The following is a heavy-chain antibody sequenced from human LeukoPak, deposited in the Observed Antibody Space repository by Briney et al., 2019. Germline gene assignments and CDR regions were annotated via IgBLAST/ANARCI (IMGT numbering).Heavy chain of an antibody. CDR2: LTTDGGST. J-gene: IGHJ4*01. D-gene: IGHD4-23*01. V-gene: IGHV3-23*01. Sequence: GGSLRLSCAASGFTFSSYAMSWVRQAPGKGLEWVSSLTTDGGSTEYADSVKGRLTTSRDNSKNTLYLQMNSLRAEDTALYFCAKSLVRWAFDYWGRGALVSVSS. CDR3: AKSLVRWAFDY. CDR1: GFTFSSYA.